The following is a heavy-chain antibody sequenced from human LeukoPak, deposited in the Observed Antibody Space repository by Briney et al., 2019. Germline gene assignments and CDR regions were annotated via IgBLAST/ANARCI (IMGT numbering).Heavy chain of an antibody. Sequence: SETLSLTCTVSGASISSYYWSWIRQPPGKGLEWIGYIYYSGSTNYNPSLKSRVTISVDTSKNQFSLKLSSVTAADTAVYYCAGSRVTMVRGVIITSPYYYGMDVWGKGTTVTVFS. V-gene: IGHV4-59*01. CDR1: GASISSYY. CDR2: IYYSGST. CDR3: AGSRVTMVRGVIITSPYYYGMDV. J-gene: IGHJ6*04. D-gene: IGHD3-10*01.